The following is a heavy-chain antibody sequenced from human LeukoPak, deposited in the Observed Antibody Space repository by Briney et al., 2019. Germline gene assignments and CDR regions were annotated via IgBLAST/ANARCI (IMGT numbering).Heavy chain of an antibody. V-gene: IGHV4-30-2*01. Sequence: SETLSLTCTVSGGSISSGGYSWSWIRQPPGKGLEWIGYIYHSGSTYYNPSLKSRVTISVDRSKNQFSLKLSSVTAADTAVYYCARDGSIRGYYYGMDVWGQGTTVTVSS. CDR2: IYHSGST. D-gene: IGHD1-26*01. CDR3: ARDGSIRGYYYGMDV. CDR1: GGSISSGGYS. J-gene: IGHJ6*02.